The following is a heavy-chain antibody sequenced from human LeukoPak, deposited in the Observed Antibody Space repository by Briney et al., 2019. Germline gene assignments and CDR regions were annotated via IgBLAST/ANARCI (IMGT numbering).Heavy chain of an antibody. CDR2: AYYRSKCYI. CDR1: GDSVSGSPAV. V-gene: IGHV6-1*01. CDR3: ARGAVRGGTNFDY. Sequence: SQTLSLTCAISGDSVSGSPAVWNWIRQSPSRGLEWRGRAYYRSKCYIDYAVSVKGRITIPPDTSKNQFSLQLNSVTPEDAAEYYCARGAVRGGTNFDYWGQGTLVTVSS. J-gene: IGHJ4*02. D-gene: IGHD3-10*01.